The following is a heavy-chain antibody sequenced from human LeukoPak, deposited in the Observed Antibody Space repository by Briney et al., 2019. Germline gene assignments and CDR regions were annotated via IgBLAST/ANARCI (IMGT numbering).Heavy chain of an antibody. CDR2: IYTSGST. V-gene: IGHV4-4*07. Sequence: SETLSLTCTVSGGSLSSYYWSWIRQPAGKGLEWIGRIYTSGSTNYNPSLKSRVTMSVDTSKNQFSLKLSSVTAADTAVYYCACGGSNYGVDYWGQGTLVTVSS. CDR1: GGSLSSYY. CDR3: ACGGSNYGVDY. J-gene: IGHJ4*02. D-gene: IGHD4-11*01.